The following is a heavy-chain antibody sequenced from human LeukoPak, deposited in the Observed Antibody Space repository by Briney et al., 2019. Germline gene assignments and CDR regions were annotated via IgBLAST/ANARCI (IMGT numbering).Heavy chain of an antibody. Sequence: GGSLRLSCAASGFTSSIYWMNCVRDAPGKRRERVASIKLDGSEKYYVDSVKGRFTISRDNDKNSLYLQMKSLRGEDTAVYYCVREGSGWSWDYWGQGTLVTVSS. J-gene: IGHJ4*02. CDR1: GFTSSIYW. D-gene: IGHD6-19*01. V-gene: IGHV3-7*01. CDR2: IKLDGSEK. CDR3: VREGSGWSWDY.